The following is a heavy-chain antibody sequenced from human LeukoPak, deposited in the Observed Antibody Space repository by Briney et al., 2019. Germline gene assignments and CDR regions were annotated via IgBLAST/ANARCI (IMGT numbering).Heavy chain of an antibody. CDR1: GFTFSSYEMN. D-gene: IGHD2-21*02. J-gene: IGHJ6*02. V-gene: IGHV4-30-4*08. CDR2: IYYSGST. Sequence: PGGSLRLSCAASGFTFSSYEMNWVRQPPGKGLEWIGYIYYSGSTYYNPSLKSRVTISVDTSKNQFSLKLSSVTAADTAVYYCAREYGAYCGGDCYSGMSYYYYGMDVWGQGTTVTVSS. CDR3: AREYGAYCGGDCYSGMSYYYYGMDV.